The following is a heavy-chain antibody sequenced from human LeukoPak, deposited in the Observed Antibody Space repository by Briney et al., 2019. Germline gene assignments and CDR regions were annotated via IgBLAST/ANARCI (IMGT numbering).Heavy chain of an antibody. CDR3: ARGSGYETLYYYYYMDV. CDR2: IYYSGST. D-gene: IGHD5-12*01. V-gene: IGHV4-59*01. J-gene: IGHJ6*03. CDR1: GGSISSYY. Sequence: SETLSLTCTVSGGSISSYYWSWIRQPPGEGLEWIGYIYYSGSTNYNPSLKSRVTISVDTSKNQFSLKLSSVTAADTAVYYCARGSGYETLYYYYYMDVWGKGTTVTISS.